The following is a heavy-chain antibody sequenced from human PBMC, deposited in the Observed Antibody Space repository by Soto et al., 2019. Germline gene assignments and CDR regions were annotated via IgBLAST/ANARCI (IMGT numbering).Heavy chain of an antibody. V-gene: IGHV4-59*01. D-gene: IGHD3-10*01. Sequence: QVQLQESGPGLVKPSETLSLTCTVSGGSISSYYWSWIRQPPGKGLEWIGYIYYSGSTNYNPSLKSRATISVGSSKNPFSLKLSSVTAADTAVYYCARYRNYYGSGSYYSEGKGFPYGMDVWGQGTTVTVSS. J-gene: IGHJ6*02. CDR1: GGSISSYY. CDR2: IYYSGST. CDR3: ARYRNYYGSGSYYSEGKGFPYGMDV.